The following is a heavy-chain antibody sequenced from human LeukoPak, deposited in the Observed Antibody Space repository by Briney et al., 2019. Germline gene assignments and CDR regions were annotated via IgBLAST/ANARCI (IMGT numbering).Heavy chain of an antibody. CDR3: ARHYDSSRYYSFDY. Sequence: GGSLRLSCAASGFTFSDYYMSWVRQAPGKGLERVSYISSSGSYTNYADSVKGRFTISRDNSKNSLYLQMISLRAEDTAVYYCARHYDSSRYYSFDYWGQGTLVTVSS. V-gene: IGHV3-11*06. CDR1: GFTFSDYY. D-gene: IGHD3-22*01. CDR2: ISSSGSYT. J-gene: IGHJ4*02.